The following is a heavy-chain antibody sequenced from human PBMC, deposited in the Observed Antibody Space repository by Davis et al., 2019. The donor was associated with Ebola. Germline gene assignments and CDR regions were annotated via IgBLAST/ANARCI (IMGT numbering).Heavy chain of an antibody. CDR3: ARVGGLWFGDNWFDP. Sequence: SVKVSCKASGYTFTGYYMHWVRQAPGQGLEWMGGIIPIFGTANYAQKFQGRVTITADESTSTACMELSSLRSDDTAVYYCARVGGLWFGDNWFDPWGQGTLVTVSS. D-gene: IGHD3-10*01. CDR1: GYTFTGYY. J-gene: IGHJ5*02. CDR2: IIPIFGTA. V-gene: IGHV1-69*13.